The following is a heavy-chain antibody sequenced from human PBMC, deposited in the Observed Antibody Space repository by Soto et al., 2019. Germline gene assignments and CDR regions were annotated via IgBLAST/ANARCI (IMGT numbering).Heavy chain of an antibody. J-gene: IGHJ6*02. CDR1: GFTFSSYG. CDR3: AKDSDYKYYYYGMDV. CDR2: ISYDGSNK. V-gene: IGHV3-30*18. D-gene: IGHD4-4*01. Sequence: PGGSLRLSCAASGFTFSSYGMHWVRQAPGKGLEWVAVISYDGSNKYYADSVKGRFTISRDNAKNTLYLQMNSLRAEDTAVYYCAKDSDYKYYYYGMDVWGQGTTVTVSS.